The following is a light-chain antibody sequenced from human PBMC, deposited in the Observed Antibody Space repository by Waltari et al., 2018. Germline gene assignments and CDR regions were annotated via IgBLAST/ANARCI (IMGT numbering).Light chain of an antibody. CDR2: GAS. CDR3: QQYYNWLVT. Sequence: EIVMTQSPATLPVFPGERATLSCRASQSIRSNLAWYQHKPGQAPRLLIDGASTRATGFPARFSGSGSGTKFTLTISRLQSEDFAVYFRQQYYNWLVTFGQGTKVEIK. J-gene: IGKJ1*01. V-gene: IGKV3-15*01. CDR1: QSIRSN.